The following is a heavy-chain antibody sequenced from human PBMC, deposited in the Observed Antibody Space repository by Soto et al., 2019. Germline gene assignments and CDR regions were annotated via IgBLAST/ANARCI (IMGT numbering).Heavy chain of an antibody. J-gene: IGHJ5*02. CDR1: GFTFSSYW. Sequence: EVQLVESGGGLVQPGGSLRLSCAASGFTFSSYWMHWVRQAPGKGLVWVSRINSDGSSTSYADSVKGRFTISRDNAKNTLYLQMNSLRVEDTAVYYCARTGYCSSTSCYNWFDPWGQGTLVTVSS. CDR2: INSDGSST. D-gene: IGHD2-2*01. V-gene: IGHV3-74*01. CDR3: ARTGYCSSTSCYNWFDP.